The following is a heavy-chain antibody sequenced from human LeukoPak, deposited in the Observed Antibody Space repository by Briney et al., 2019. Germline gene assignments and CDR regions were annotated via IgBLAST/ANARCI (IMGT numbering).Heavy chain of an antibody. CDR3: ARARWGIYDDILTGYPPTDY. CDR2: INPNSGNT. V-gene: IGHV1-2*02. Sequence: GASVKVSCKASGYTFTGYYIHWVRQAPGQGLEWMGWINPNSGNTGYAQKFQGRVTMTRDTSISTAYMELSRLRSDDTAVYYCARARWGIYDDILTGYPPTDYWGQGTLVTVSS. J-gene: IGHJ4*02. CDR1: GYTFTGYY. D-gene: IGHD3-9*01.